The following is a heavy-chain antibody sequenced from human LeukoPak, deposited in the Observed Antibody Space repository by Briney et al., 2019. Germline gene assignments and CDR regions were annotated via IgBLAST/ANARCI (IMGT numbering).Heavy chain of an antibody. D-gene: IGHD5-12*01. J-gene: IGHJ5*02. CDR1: GFIFSQYS. Sequence: GGSLRLSCAASGFIFSQYSMNWVHQAPGKGLEWVSHIRSSSETFYADSVKGRFTISRDNARNSLYLQMNNLRGEDTAIYYCARDAGNSGYGCDLWGQGTLVTVSS. V-gene: IGHV3-48*01. CDR3: ARDAGNSGYGCDL. CDR2: IRSSSET.